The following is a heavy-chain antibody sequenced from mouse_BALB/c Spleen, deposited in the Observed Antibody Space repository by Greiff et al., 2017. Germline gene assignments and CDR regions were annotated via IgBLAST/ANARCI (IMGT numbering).Heavy chain of an antibody. Sequence: QVQLKQSGAELVRPGVSVKISCKGSGYTFTDYAMHWVKQSHAKSLEWIGVISTYYGDASYNQKFKGKATMTVDKSSSTAYMELARLTSEDSAIYYCARSDYGNYFDYWGQGTTLTVSS. V-gene: IGHV1S137*01. CDR2: ISTYYGDA. CDR1: GYTFTDYA. J-gene: IGHJ2*01. CDR3: ARSDYGNYFDY. D-gene: IGHD2-1*01.